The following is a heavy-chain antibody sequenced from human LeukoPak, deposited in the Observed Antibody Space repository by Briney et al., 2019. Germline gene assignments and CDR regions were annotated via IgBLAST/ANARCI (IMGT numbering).Heavy chain of an antibody. CDR3: ASVDTAR. V-gene: IGHV3-21*01. J-gene: IGHJ4*02. CDR1: GFTFSSYW. Sequence: GGSLRLSCAASGFTFSSYWMTWDRQAPGKGLEWVSSISSSSSYIYYADSVKGRFTISRDYAKNSLYLQMNSLRAEDTAVYYCASVDTARWGQGTLVTVSS. CDR2: ISSSSSYI. D-gene: IGHD5-18*01.